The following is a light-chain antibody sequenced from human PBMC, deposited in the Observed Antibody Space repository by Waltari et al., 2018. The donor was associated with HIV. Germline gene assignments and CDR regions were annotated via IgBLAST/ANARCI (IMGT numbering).Light chain of an antibody. V-gene: IGLV2-23*02. J-gene: IGLJ3*02. Sequence: QSALTQPASVSGSPGQSITISCTGTSSDVGSYNLVSWYQQHPGTSPRLMIYEVTKRPSGVYNRFSGSKSGNTASLTISGRQAEDECDYHCCSYAGTSILVFGGGTKLTVL. CDR3: CSYAGTSILV. CDR2: EVT. CDR1: SSDVGSYNL.